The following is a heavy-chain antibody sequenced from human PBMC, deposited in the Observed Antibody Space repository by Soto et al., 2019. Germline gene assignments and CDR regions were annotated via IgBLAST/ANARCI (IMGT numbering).Heavy chain of an antibody. D-gene: IGHD6-19*01. CDR2: INHSGST. V-gene: IGHV4-34*01. J-gene: IGHJ4*02. CDR1: GGSFSGYY. CDR3: ARGLSSSGWYPLRFDY. Sequence: SETLSLTCAVYGGSFSGYYWSWIRQPPGKGLEWIGEINHSGSTNYNPSLKSRVTISVDTSKNQFSLKLSSVTAADTAVYYCARGLSSSGWYPLRFDYWGQGTLVTVSS.